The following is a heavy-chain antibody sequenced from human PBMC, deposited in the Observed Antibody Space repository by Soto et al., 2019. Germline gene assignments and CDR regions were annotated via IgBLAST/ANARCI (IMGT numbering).Heavy chain of an antibody. CDR1: GYSFTTCY. V-gene: IGHV1-46*01. D-gene: IGHD5-12*01. CDR3: AKARKDGYNRASSG. CDR2: INPSGGST. J-gene: IGHJ4*02. Sequence: GASVKVSCKSSGYSFTTCYIHWVRQAPGQGLEWMGIINPSGGSTTYAQKFQDRVTMTRDTSTTTVYMELSSLRSDDTAIYYCAKARKDGYNRASSGWGQGTLVTVSS.